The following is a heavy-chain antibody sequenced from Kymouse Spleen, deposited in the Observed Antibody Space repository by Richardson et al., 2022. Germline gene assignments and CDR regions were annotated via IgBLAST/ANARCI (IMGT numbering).Heavy chain of an antibody. CDR3: AKDIVGATYAFDI. V-gene: IGHV3-9*01. J-gene: IGHJ3*02. D-gene: IGHD1-26*01. CDR2: ISWNSGSI. CDR1: GFTFDDYA. Sequence: EVQLVESGGGLVQPGRSLRLSCAASGFTFDDYAMHWVRQAPGKGLEWVSGISWNSGSIGYADSVKGRFTISRDNAKNSLYLQMNSLRAEDTALYYCAKDIVGATYAFDIWGQGTMVTVSS.